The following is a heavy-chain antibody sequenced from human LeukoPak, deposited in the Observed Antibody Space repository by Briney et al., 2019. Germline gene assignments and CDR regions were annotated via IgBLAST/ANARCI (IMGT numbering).Heavy chain of an antibody. D-gene: IGHD5-18*01. V-gene: IGHV4-30-4*01. Sequence: SQTLSLTCTVSGGSISSDHYYWSWIHQAPGKGLEWLGYLYNSGSTYYNPSLQSRVTISVDTSKNQFSLKLSSMTAADTALYYCARAVGYSYGPDYWGQGTLVTVSS. J-gene: IGHJ4*02. CDR1: GGSISSDHYY. CDR2: LYNSGST. CDR3: ARAVGYSYGPDY.